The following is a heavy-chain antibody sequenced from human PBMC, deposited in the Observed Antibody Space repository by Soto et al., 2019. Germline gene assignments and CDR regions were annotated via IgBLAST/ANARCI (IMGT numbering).Heavy chain of an antibody. D-gene: IGHD3-22*01. Sequence: ASVKVSCKASGYTFTGHYIHWVRQAPEQGPEWMGEIGPESGATRYARTFQGRVTMTRDMSITTVYMELNSLSPDDTAVYYCARGRSGQIVVFYWGQGTPITVSS. CDR1: GYTFTGHY. V-gene: IGHV1-2*02. J-gene: IGHJ4*02. CDR2: IGPESGAT. CDR3: ARGRSGQIVVFY.